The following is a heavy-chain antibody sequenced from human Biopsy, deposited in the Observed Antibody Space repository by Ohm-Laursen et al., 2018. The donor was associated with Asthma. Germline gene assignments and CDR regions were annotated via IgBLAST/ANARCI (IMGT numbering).Heavy chain of an antibody. J-gene: IGHJ6*02. V-gene: IGHV1-69*01. CDR3: AREVSTVDYDYYYFAMDV. CDR2: IIPIFGTS. D-gene: IGHD4-17*01. CDR1: GGMFGNYA. Sequence: SSVKVSCKASGGMFGNYAISWVRQAPGQGLEWMGGIIPIFGTSNYAQKFQGRVTFTADESTSSAYMELSSLRSEDSAVYYCAREVSTVDYDYYYFAMDVWGQGTTVTVSS.